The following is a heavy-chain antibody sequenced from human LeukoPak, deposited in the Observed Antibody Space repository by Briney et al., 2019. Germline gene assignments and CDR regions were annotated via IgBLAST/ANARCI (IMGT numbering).Heavy chain of an antibody. J-gene: IGHJ4*02. D-gene: IGHD5-18*01. CDR1: GYSFTSYG. Sequence: PGGSLKISCKGSGYSFTSYGMGWVRQVPGKGLEWMGIIYPGDSDMIYSPSFQGQVTNSADKSISTAYLQWSSLKASDTAMYYCARRYSYGLDYWGQGSLVTVSS. V-gene: IGHV5-51*01. CDR3: ARRYSYGLDY. CDR2: IYPGDSDM.